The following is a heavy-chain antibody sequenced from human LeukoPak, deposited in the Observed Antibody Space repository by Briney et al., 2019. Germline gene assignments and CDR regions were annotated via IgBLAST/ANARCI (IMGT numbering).Heavy chain of an antibody. CDR3: ARLAAREFDY. Sequence: SETLSLTCTVSGGSISSTYYWDWIRQPPGKGLEWIGSIYYSGSTYYNPSLKSRVTISVDTSKNQFSLKLSSVTAADTAVYYCARLAAREFDYWGQGTLVTVSS. CDR1: GGSISSTYY. CDR2: IYYSGST. J-gene: IGHJ4*02. V-gene: IGHV4-39*07. D-gene: IGHD2-15*01.